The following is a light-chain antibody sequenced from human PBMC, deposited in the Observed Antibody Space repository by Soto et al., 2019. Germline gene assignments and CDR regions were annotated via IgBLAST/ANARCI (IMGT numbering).Light chain of an antibody. J-gene: IGKJ1*01. V-gene: IGKV1-5*03. CDR2: KAS. CDR1: QSISSW. Sequence: QMTQTPSTLSAAVGDRVTITCRASQSISSWLAWYQQKPGKAPKLLIYKASSLESGVPSRFSGSGSGTEFTLTISSLQPDDFATYYCQQYNSYSGTFGQGTKV. CDR3: QQYNSYSGT.